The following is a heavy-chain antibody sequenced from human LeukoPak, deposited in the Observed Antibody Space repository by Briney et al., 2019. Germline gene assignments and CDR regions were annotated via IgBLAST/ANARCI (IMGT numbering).Heavy chain of an antibody. V-gene: IGHV4-59*01. D-gene: IGHD6-13*01. CDR1: GGSISSYY. J-gene: IGHJ2*01. CDR2: IYYSGST. Sequence: SETLSLTCTVSGGSISSYYWSWIRQPPGKGLEWIGYIYYSGSTNYNPSLKSRVTISVDTSKNQFSLRLSSVTAADTAVYYCARDSSSWYPYWYFDLWGRGTLVTVSS. CDR3: ARDSSSWYPYWYFDL.